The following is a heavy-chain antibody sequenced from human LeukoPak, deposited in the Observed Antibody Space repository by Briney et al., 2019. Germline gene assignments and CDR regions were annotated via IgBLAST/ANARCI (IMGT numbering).Heavy chain of an antibody. CDR1: GFKFDDCG. CDR3: ARSASVAADYYFDS. CDR2: LNWSGGKT. D-gene: IGHD6-19*01. V-gene: IGHV3-20*04. J-gene: IGHJ4*02. Sequence: GGSLRLSCAASGFKFDDCGMSWVRQAPGKGLEWVSGLNWSGGKTGYADSVKGRFTISRDNSKNFVVLQMNSLRVEDTAFYYCARSASVAADYYFDSWGQGTLVTVSS.